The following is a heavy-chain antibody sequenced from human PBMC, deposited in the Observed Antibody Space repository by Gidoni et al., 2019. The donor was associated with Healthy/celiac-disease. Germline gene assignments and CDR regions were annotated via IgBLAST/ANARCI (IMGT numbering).Heavy chain of an antibody. J-gene: IGHJ4*02. CDR1: GGSISSSSYY. CDR2: IYYSGST. D-gene: IGHD2-8*01. CDR3: ARTLSRVLYPIPPVY. Sequence: QLPLQESGPGLVKPSATLSLTCTVSGGSISSSSYYWGWIRQPPGKGLEWIGSIYYSGSTYDNPSLKSRVTISVDTSKKQFSLKLSSVTAADTAVYYCARTLSRVLYPIPPVYWGQGTLVTVSS. V-gene: IGHV4-39*01.